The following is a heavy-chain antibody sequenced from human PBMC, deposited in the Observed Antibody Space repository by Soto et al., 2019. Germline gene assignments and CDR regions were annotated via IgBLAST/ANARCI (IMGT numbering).Heavy chain of an antibody. J-gene: IGHJ6*02. V-gene: IGHV1-8*01. D-gene: IGHD3-3*01. CDR2: MDPNSGST. Sequence: ASVKVSCKASGYTFTTYDINWVRQAPGQGLEWLGWMDPNSGSTGYAQNFQVRITMTRNISRNTAHMELSSLQSEDTAVYYCARERKFDFWRKGLDVWGQGTTVTVSS. CDR1: GYTFTTYD. CDR3: ARERKFDFWRKGLDV.